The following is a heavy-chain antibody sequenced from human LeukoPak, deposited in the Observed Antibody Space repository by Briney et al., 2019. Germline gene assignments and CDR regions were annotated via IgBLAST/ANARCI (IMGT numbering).Heavy chain of an antibody. J-gene: IGHJ4*02. V-gene: IGHV3-66*01. CDR3: ARDGDYGDTYYFDY. Sequence: GGSLRLSCAVSGFTVSGNYMSWVRQAPGKGLEWVSIIYSAGTTHYAGSVKGRLTISRDNSKNTLYLQMNSLRVEDTAVYYCARDGDYGDTYYFDYWGQGTLVTVSS. CDR1: GFTVSGNY. D-gene: IGHD4-17*01. CDR2: IYSAGTT.